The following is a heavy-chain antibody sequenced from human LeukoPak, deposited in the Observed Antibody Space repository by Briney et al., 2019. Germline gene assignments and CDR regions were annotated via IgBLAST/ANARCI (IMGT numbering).Heavy chain of an antibody. D-gene: IGHD4-17*01. CDR2: IYTSGST. CDR3: ARDSNTVTDVFYYYYGMDV. CDR1: GGSIGSYY. Sequence: SETLSLTCTVSGGSIGSYYWSWIRQPAGKGLEWIGRIYTSGSTNYNPSLKSRVTMSVDTSKNQFSLKLSSVTAADTAVYYCARDSNTVTDVFYYYYGMDVWGQGTTVTVSS. J-gene: IGHJ6*02. V-gene: IGHV4-4*07.